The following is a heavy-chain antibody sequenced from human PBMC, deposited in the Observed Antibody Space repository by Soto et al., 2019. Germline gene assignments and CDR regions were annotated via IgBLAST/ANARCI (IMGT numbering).Heavy chain of an antibody. Sequence: PSETLSLTCTVSSGSVSSHSYYWSWIRQPPGKGLEWIGYIYYSGSTYYNPSLKSQVTISVDTSKNQFSLKLRSVTAADTAVYYCARTYCSSASCYGLYYCCMDDWGQGTTVTVSS. CDR3: ARTYCSSASCYGLYYCCMDD. CDR1: SGSVSSHSYY. D-gene: IGHD2-2*01. V-gene: IGHV4-61*01. CDR2: IYYSGST. J-gene: IGHJ6*02.